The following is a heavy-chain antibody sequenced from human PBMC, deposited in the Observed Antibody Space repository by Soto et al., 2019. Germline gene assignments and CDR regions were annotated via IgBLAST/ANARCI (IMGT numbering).Heavy chain of an antibody. Sequence: PGGSLRLSCAVSGLTFSNYDMHWVRQAPGKGLEWVAGISYDGSKKHHADSVKGRFTISRGNSKNRLSLQMNSLRTEDTAVYYCARDPSLAAYYFDYWGQGTLVTVSS. CDR2: ISYDGSKK. CDR1: GLTFSNYD. J-gene: IGHJ4*02. D-gene: IGHD2-15*01. V-gene: IGHV3-30-3*01. CDR3: ARDPSLAAYYFDY.